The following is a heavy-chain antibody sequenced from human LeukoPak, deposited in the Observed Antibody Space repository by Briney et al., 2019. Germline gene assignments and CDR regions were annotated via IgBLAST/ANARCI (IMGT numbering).Heavy chain of an antibody. CDR1: GGSISSGSYY. J-gene: IGHJ6*03. CDR2: IYTSGST. CDR3: ARLYYYYYYMDV. Sequence: SQTLSLTCTVSGGSISSGSYYWSWIRQPAGKGLEWIGRIYTSGSTYYNPSLKSRVTISVDTSKNQFSLKLSSVTAADTAVYYCARLYYYYYYMDVWGKGTTVTISS. V-gene: IGHV4-61*02.